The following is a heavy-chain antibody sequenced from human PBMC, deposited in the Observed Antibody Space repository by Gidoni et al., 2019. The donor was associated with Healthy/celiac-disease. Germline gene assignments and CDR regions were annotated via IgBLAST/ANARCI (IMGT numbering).Heavy chain of an antibody. Sequence: QVQLVQSGAEVKKPGASVKVSCMASGYTFTSYYMHWVRQAHGQGLQWMGIINPSGGSTSYAQKFQGRVTMTRDTSTSTVYMELSSLRSEDTAVYYCAGDYGGNNNWFDPWGQGTLVTVSS. CDR2: INPSGGST. D-gene: IGHD4-17*01. V-gene: IGHV1-46*01. CDR3: AGDYGGNNNWFDP. CDR1: GYTFTSYY. J-gene: IGHJ5*02.